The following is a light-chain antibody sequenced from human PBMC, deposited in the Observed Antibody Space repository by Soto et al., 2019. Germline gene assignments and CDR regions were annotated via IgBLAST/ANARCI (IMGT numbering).Light chain of an antibody. J-gene: IGKJ1*01. V-gene: IGKV3-15*01. CDR2: GAS. CDR1: QSVSSS. Sequence: ETVLTQYTGPLFLSPGERATLSRRASQSVSSSSLAWYQQKPGQAPRLLIYGASTRATGIPARFSGSGSGTEFTLTISSLQSEDFAVYYCQQYNNWTWTFGQGTKVDI. CDR3: QQYNNWTWT.